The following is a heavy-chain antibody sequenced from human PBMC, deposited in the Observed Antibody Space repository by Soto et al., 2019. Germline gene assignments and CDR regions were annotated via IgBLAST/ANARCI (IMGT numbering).Heavy chain of an antibody. V-gene: IGHV4-31*03. CDR3: ARVGAVTRVD. Sequence: QVQLQESGPGLVKPSQTLSLTCTVSGGSFISGGYYWTWIRQHPGKGLEWIGYIYHSGSTYYHPSLKSRLTISVDTSKNQFSLNLSSVTAADTAVYYCARVGAVTRVDWGQGTLVTVSS. CDR1: GGSFISGGYY. D-gene: IGHD4-17*01. CDR2: IYHSGST. J-gene: IGHJ4*02.